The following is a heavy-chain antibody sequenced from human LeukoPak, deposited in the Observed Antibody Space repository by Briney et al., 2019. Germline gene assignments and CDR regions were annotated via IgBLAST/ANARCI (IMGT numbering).Heavy chain of an antibody. CDR1: GFTFSSYW. J-gene: IGHJ6*03. CDR3: AKELRYFDWLSNYYYYYMDV. V-gene: IGHV3-74*01. D-gene: IGHD3-9*01. Sequence: GGSLRLSCAASGFTFSSYWMHWVRQAPGKGLVWVSRINSDGSSTSYADSVKGRFTISRDNAKNTLYLQMNSLRAEDTAVYYCAKELRYFDWLSNYYYYYMDVWGKGTTVTISS. CDR2: INSDGSST.